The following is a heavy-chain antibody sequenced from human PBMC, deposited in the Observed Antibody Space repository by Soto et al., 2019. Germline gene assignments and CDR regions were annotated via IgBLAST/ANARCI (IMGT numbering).Heavy chain of an antibody. J-gene: IGHJ4*02. CDR3: SRGEMAKLRSSVDY. Sequence: QVQLVHSGAEVKKPWSSVKVSCKASGGTFSSYAISWVRQAPGQGHAWMGGIIPIFGTANYAQKFQGRVKITGDESTSSAYMGLRSLRSEDTAVYYCSRGEMAKLRSSVDYWGQGTLVTVSS. D-gene: IGHD4-17*01. V-gene: IGHV1-69*01. CDR1: GGTFSSYA. CDR2: IIPIFGTA.